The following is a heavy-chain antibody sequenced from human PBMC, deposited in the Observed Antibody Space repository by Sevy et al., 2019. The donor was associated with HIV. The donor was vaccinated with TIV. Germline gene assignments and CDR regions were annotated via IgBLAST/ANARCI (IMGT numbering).Heavy chain of an antibody. V-gene: IGHV3-7*01. CDR2: INQDGSEK. CDR3: ARDRRGVKQGLVRGVFDY. J-gene: IGHJ4*02. Sequence: GESLKISCAASGFTFINYWMSWVRQAPGKGLEWVASINQDGSEKYYVDSVKGRLTMSRDNAKNSLYLQMNSLRAQDTAVYDGARDRRGVKQGLVRGVFDYWGQGTLVTVSS. D-gene: IGHD6-19*01. CDR1: GFTFINYW.